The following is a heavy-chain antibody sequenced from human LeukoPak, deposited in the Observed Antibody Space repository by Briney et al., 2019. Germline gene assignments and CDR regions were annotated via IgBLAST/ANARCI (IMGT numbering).Heavy chain of an antibody. CDR1: GVSISSYF. J-gene: IGHJ4*02. Sequence: PSETLSLTCTVSGVSISSYFWSWIRQPPGKGLEWIGYVYYNGITNYNPSLKSRVSISLDTSKNQFSLKLNSVTAADTAVYYCASQLGGTTFRWGQGTLVTVSS. V-gene: IGHV4-59*01. D-gene: IGHD1-1*01. CDR2: VYYNGIT. CDR3: ASQLGGTTFR.